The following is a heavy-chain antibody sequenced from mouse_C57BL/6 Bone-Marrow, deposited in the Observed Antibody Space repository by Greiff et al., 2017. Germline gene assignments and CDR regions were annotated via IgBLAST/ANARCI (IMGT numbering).Heavy chain of an antibody. V-gene: IGHV1-54*01. CDR3: ARFYYYRSSIFDS. CDR2: INPGSGGT. D-gene: IGHD1-1*01. Sequence: QVQLKESGAELVRPGASVKVSCKASGYAFTNYLIDWVKQRPGQGLEWIGLINPGSGGTKYNEKFKGKATLTADKSSSTAYMQLSSLTSEDAAGYFCARFYYYRSSIFDSRGEGATLS. J-gene: IGHJ2*01. CDR1: GYAFTNYL.